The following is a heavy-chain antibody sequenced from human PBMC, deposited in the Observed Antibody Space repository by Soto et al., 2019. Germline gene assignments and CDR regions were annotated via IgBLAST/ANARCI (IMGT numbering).Heavy chain of an antibody. V-gene: IGHV4-31*03. Sequence: QVQLQESGPGLVKPSQTLSLTCTVSGGSISSGGYYWSWIRQHPGKGLEWIGYIYYSGSTYYNPSLKSRVTISVDTSKNQFSLKLSSVTAADTAVYYCARDSPDCSGGSCYPQGGYYGMDVWGQGTTVTVSS. D-gene: IGHD2-15*01. J-gene: IGHJ6*02. CDR3: ARDSPDCSGGSCYPQGGYYGMDV. CDR1: GGSISSGGYY. CDR2: IYYSGST.